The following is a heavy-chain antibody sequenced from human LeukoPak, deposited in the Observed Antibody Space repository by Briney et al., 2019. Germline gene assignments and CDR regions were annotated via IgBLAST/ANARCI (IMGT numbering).Heavy chain of an antibody. V-gene: IGHV1-2*02. D-gene: IGHD3-22*01. CDR2: INPNSGGT. CDR1: GYTFTGYY. CDR3: ARVAYYYDSSGHLDY. J-gene: IGHJ4*02. Sequence: ASVKVSCKASGYTFTGYYMHWVRQAPGQGLEWMGWINPNSGGTNYAQKFQGRVTMTRDTSISTAYMELSRLRSDDTAVYYCARVAYYYDSSGHLDYWGQGTLVTVSS.